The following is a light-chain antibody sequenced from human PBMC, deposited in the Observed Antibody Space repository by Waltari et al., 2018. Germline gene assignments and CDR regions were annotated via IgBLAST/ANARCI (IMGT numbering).Light chain of an antibody. CDR1: QSLLHSNGYNY. J-gene: IGKJ2*01. CDR3: MQALQTPYT. Sequence: DIVMTQSPLSLPVTPGAPASFSCRSSQSLLHSNGYNYLDWYLQKPGQSPQLLIYLGSNRASGVPDRFSGSGSGTDFTLKISSVEAEDVGVYYCMQALQTPYTFGQGTKLEIK. V-gene: IGKV2-28*01. CDR2: LGS.